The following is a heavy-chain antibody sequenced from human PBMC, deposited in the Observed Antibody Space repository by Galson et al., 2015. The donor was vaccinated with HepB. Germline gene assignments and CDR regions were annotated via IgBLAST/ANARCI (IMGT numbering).Heavy chain of an antibody. V-gene: IGHV4-59*01. D-gene: IGHD6-19*01. CDR1: GGSISTFY. CDR2: SYYGGTT. J-gene: IGHJ6*03. Sequence: ETLSLTCTVSGGSISTFYWSWIRQSPGKGLEWIGYSYYGGTTKYNPSLKSRVTISVDPSKNQFSLKVSSVTAADTAVYYCARDHSAWGNFYYYMDVWGQGTTVTVSS. CDR3: ARDHSAWGNFYYYMDV.